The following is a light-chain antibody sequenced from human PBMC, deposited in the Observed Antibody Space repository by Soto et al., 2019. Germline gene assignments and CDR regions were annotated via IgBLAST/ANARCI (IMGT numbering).Light chain of an antibody. V-gene: IGKV3-20*01. CDR1: QSISSSY. Sequence: EIVLTQSAGTLSLSQGERTTLSCRASQSISSSYLAWYQQKPGQAPRLLVYGASSRATGIPDRFSGSGSGTDFTLTISRLEPEDFALYYCQQYSSTFWTLGQGTKVDIK. CDR2: GAS. CDR3: QQYSSTFWT. J-gene: IGKJ1*01.